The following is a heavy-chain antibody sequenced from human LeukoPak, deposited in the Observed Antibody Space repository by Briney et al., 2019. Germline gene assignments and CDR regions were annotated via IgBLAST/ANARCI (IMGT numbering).Heavy chain of an antibody. V-gene: IGHV1-69*06. CDR3: ARDNSVGDIAWWFDP. CDR1: GGTFISYA. CDR2: IIPIFGTA. D-gene: IGHD3-16*02. Sequence: GASVKVSCKASGGTFISYAISWVRQAPGQGLEWMGGIIPIFGTANYAQKFQGRVTITADKSTSTAYMELSRLRSEDTAVYYCARDNSVGDIAWWFDPWGQGTLVTVSS. J-gene: IGHJ5*02.